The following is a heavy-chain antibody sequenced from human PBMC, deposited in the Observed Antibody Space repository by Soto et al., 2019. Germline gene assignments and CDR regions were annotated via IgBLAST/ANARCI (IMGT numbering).Heavy chain of an antibody. Sequence: GASVKVSCKASGYTFTSYTLHWVRQAPGQRVEWMGWINAGNGDTKYSQKFQGRVTITRDTSASSAYMELSSLRSEDTAVYYCARFVLRGLILNSSFDPWGQGTLVTVSS. CDR2: INAGNGDT. D-gene: IGHD3-10*01. CDR3: ARFVLRGLILNSSFDP. J-gene: IGHJ5*02. CDR1: GYTFTSYT. V-gene: IGHV1-3*01.